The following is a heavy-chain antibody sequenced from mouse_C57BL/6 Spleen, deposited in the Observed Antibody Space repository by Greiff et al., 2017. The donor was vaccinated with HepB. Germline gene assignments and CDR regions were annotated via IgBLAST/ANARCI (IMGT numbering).Heavy chain of an antibody. CDR3: ARHEEDYGSSYGWYFDV. Sequence: QVQLQQPGAELVKPGASVKLSCKASGYTFTEYTIHWVKQRSGQGLEWIGWFYPGSGSIKYNEKFKDKATLNADKSSSTVYMELSRLTSEDSAVYFCARHEEDYGSSYGWYFDVWGTGTTVTVSS. CDR1: GYTFTEYT. V-gene: IGHV1-62-2*01. CDR2: FYPGSGSI. J-gene: IGHJ1*03. D-gene: IGHD1-1*01.